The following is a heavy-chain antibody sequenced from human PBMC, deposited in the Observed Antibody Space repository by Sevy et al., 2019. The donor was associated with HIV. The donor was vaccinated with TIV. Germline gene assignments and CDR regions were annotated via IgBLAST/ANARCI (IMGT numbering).Heavy chain of an antibody. CDR1: GFIFSSNA. J-gene: IGHJ4*02. V-gene: IGHV3-30*04. CDR2: ISYDGSNK. D-gene: IGHD6-13*01. Sequence: GGSLRLSCAASGFIFSSNAMHWVRQAPGKGLEWVSVISYDGSNKEYADSVKGRFTISRDNAKNTLYLQMNSPRPEDTAVYYCARVPGAGIAAVTYHFDYWGQGTLDTVS. CDR3: ARVPGAGIAAVTYHFDY.